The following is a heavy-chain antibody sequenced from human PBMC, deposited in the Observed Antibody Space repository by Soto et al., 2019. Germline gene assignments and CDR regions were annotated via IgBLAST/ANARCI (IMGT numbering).Heavy chain of an antibody. CDR1: GFTFNIYC. CDR2: IWYDGSNK. J-gene: IGHJ6*02. D-gene: IGHD2-15*01. V-gene: IGHV3-33*08. Sequence: GGSLRLSCTTSGFTFNIYCMHWVRQARGKGLEWGAIIWYDGSNKYYADSVKGRFTISRDNSKNTLYLQMNSLRAEDSALYYCARADCTGAYCYSWPFNYGVDVWGQGTTVTVSS. CDR3: ARADCTGAYCYSWPFNYGVDV.